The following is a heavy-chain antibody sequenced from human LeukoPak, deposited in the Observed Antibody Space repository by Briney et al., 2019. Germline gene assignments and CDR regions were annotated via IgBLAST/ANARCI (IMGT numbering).Heavy chain of an antibody. CDR3: ARDLSRYYDSSGYYSPRNAFDI. J-gene: IGHJ3*02. V-gene: IGHV3-21*01. CDR1: GFTFSSYS. Sequence: PGGSLRLSCAASGFTFSSYSMNWVRQAPGKGPEWVSSISSSSSYIYYADSVKGRFTISRDNAKNSLYLQMNSLRAEDTAVYYCARDLSRYYDSSGYYSPRNAFDIWGQGTMVTVSS. D-gene: IGHD3-22*01. CDR2: ISSSSSYI.